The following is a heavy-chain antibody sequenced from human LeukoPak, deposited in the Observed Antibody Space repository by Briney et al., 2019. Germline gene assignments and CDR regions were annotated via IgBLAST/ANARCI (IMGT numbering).Heavy chain of an antibody. CDR2: IYYSGST. CDR3: ARTVVYYTYAFDI. V-gene: IGHV4-30-2*01. CDR1: GGSISSGGYY. Sequence: PSQTLSLTCTVSGGSISSGGYYWSWIRQPPGKGLEWIGYIYYSGSTYYNPSLKSRVTISVDRSKNQFSLKLSSVTAADTAVYYCARTVVYYTYAFDIWGQGTMVTVSS. J-gene: IGHJ3*02. D-gene: IGHD3-22*01.